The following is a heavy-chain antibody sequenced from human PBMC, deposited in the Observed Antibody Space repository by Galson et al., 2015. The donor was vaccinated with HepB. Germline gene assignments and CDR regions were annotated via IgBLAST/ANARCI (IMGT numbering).Heavy chain of an antibody. CDR2: ISDSSTAI. CDR3: AGASPGHCSGGSCSPLWAFDV. Sequence: SLRLSCAASGFTFSRSSMNWVRQAPGKGLEWVSYISDSSTAIYYVDSVKGRFTLSRDNAKNSLFLQMNGLRADDTAVYFCAGASPGHCSGGSCSPLWAFDVWGQGTTVTVSS. CDR1: GFTFSRSS. V-gene: IGHV3-48*01. D-gene: IGHD2-15*01. J-gene: IGHJ3*01.